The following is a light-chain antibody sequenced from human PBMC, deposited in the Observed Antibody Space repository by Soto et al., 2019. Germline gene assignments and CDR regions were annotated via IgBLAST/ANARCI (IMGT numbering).Light chain of an antibody. CDR1: QSVGKN. J-gene: IGKJ2*01. Sequence: EIVMTQSPATLSVSPGERATLSCRASQSVGKNLAWYQQRPGQAPTLLIYAASTRAAAVPPRFSGTGSGTEFTLSISSLQFEDYAVYYCQQYKAWPPYTFGQGTRLEI. CDR2: AAS. V-gene: IGKV3-15*01. CDR3: QQYKAWPPYT.